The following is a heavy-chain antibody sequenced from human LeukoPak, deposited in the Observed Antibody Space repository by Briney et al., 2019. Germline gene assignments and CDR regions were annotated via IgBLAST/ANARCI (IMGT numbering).Heavy chain of an antibody. CDR2: ITGSASST. CDR1: GFTFSNCA. CDR3: AKLSSKGRGYIDY. D-gene: IGHD3-22*01. V-gene: IGHV3-23*01. J-gene: IGHJ4*02. Sequence: PGRSLRLPCAASGFTFSNCAMSWVRQAPGKGLEWVSTITGSASSTYDADSVKGRFTISRDNFKNTLYLQMNSLRAEDTAVYYCAKLSSKGRGYIDYWGQGTLVTVSS.